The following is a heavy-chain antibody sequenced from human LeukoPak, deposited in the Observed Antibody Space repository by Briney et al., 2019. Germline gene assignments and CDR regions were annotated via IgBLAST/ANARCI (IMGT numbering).Heavy chain of an antibody. CDR2: IYYSGST. CDR1: GGSISSSSYY. D-gene: IGHD3-16*01. CDR3: ARDLGEGDL. J-gene: IGHJ4*02. V-gene: IGHV4-39*07. Sequence: SETLSLTCTVSGGSISSSSYYWGWIRQPPGKGLEWIGSIYYSGSTYYNPSLKSRVTISVDTSKNQFSLKLSSVTAADTAVYYCARDLGEGDLWGQGTLVTVSS.